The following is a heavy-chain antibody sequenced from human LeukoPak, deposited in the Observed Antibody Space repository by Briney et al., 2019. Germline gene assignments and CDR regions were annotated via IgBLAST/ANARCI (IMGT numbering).Heavy chain of an antibody. CDR3: AHSYYDILTGYLYYFDY. CDR1: GGSFSGYY. J-gene: IGHJ4*02. Sequence: SETLSLTCAVYGGSFSGYYWSWIRQPPGKGLEWIGEINHSGSTNYNPSLKSRVTISVDTSKNQFSLKLSSVTAADTAVYYCAHSYYDILTGYLYYFDYWGQGTLVTVSS. CDR2: INHSGST. V-gene: IGHV4-34*01. D-gene: IGHD3-9*01.